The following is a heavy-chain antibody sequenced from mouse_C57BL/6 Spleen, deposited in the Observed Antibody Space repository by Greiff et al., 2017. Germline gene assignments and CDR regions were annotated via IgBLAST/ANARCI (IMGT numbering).Heavy chain of an antibody. J-gene: IGHJ4*01. V-gene: IGHV7-3*01. CDR2: IRNKANGYTT. Sequence: EVNLVESGGGLVQPGGSLSLSCAASGFTFTDYYMSWVRQPPGKALEWLGFIRNKANGYTTEYSASVKGRFTISRDNSQSILYLQMNALRAEDSATYYCARYTPYYYAMDYWGQGTSVTVSS. CDR1: GFTFTDYY. CDR3: ARYTPYYYAMDY.